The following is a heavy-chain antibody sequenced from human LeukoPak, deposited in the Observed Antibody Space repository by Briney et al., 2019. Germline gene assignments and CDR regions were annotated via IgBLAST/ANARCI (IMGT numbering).Heavy chain of an antibody. CDR1: GYTFTSYG. J-gene: IGHJ5*02. Sequence: ASVKVSCKASGYTFTSYGISWVRQAPGQGLEWMGWISAYHGNANYAQKLQGRVTMTTDTSTSTAYMELRSLRSEDTAVYYCARTESRLWFGEINWFEPWGQGTLDTVSS. D-gene: IGHD3-10*01. V-gene: IGHV1-18*01. CDR2: ISAYHGNA. CDR3: ARTESRLWFGEINWFEP.